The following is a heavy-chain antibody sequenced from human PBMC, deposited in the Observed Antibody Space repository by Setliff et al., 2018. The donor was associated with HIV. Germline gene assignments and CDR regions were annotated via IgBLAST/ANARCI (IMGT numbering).Heavy chain of an antibody. V-gene: IGHV3-66*02. Sequence: RLSCAASGFTVRSYYMAWVRQAPGKGLEWVSTIYSDGSTYHADSVKGRFTLSRDTSKNTLSLQMNTLRPEDTAVYFCARVRLYNSALDYWGQGTLVTVSS. CDR2: IYSDGST. CDR3: ARVRLYNSALDY. D-gene: IGHD3-22*01. J-gene: IGHJ4*02. CDR1: GFTVRSYY.